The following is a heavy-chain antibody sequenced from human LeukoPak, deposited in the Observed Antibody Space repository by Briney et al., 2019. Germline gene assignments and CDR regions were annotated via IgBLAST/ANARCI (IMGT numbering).Heavy chain of an antibody. J-gene: IGHJ6*03. CDR3: ARDQVEEQLASLHYMDV. Sequence: GGSLRLSCAASGFTFSSYSINWVRQAPGKGLEWVSSISSSSSYIYYADSVKGRFTISRDNSKNTLYLQMNSLRAEDTAVYYCARDQVEEQLASLHYMDVWGKGTTVTVSS. CDR1: GFTFSSYS. CDR2: ISSSSSYI. V-gene: IGHV3-21*01. D-gene: IGHD6-6*01.